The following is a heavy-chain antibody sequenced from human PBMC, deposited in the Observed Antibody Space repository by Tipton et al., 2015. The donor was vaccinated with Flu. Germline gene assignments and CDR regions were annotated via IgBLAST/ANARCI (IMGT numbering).Heavy chain of an antibody. CDR1: GYFFTSYW. Sequence: QLVQSGAEVKKPGESLMISCKTSGYFFTSYWIACVRQVPGKGLEWMGMIHPDASDTRYSPSFQGHVSMSADKSIRTAYLHVSSLKASDTAMYYCARRIVATIWAFDVWGQGTMVSVSS. V-gene: IGHV5-51*03. D-gene: IGHD5-12*01. CDR2: IHPDASDT. J-gene: IGHJ3*01. CDR3: ARRIVATIWAFDV.